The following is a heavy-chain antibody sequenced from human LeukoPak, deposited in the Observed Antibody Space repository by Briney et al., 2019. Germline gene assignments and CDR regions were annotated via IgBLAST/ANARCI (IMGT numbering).Heavy chain of an antibody. J-gene: IGHJ4*02. CDR1: GFTFSRYG. CDR2: IRYDGSNK. Sequence: GGSLRLSCAASGFTFSRYGMHWVRQAPGKGLGWVAFIRYDGSNKYYADSVKGRFTTSRDNSKNTLYLQMNSPVAEDTAVYYCAKDFSGHGLVEYWGQGTMVTVSS. V-gene: IGHV3-30*02. D-gene: IGHD5-12*01. CDR3: AKDFSGHGLVEY.